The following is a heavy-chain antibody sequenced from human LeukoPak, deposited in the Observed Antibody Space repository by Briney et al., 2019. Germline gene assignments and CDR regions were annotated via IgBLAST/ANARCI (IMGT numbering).Heavy chain of an antibody. CDR1: GGSSSGYY. CDR3: ARGLYSSGWYLAPHPKKAGYFDY. D-gene: IGHD6-19*01. V-gene: IGHV4-34*01. J-gene: IGHJ4*02. CDR2: INHSGST. Sequence: PSETLSLTCAVYGGSSSGYYWSWIRQPPGKGLEWIGEINHSGSTNYNPSLKSRVTISVDTSKNQFSLKLSSVTAADTAVYYCARGLYSSGWYLAPHPKKAGYFDYWGQGTLVTVSS.